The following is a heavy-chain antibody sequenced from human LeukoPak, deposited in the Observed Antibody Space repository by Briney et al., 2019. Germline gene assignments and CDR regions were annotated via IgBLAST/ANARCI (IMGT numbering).Heavy chain of an antibody. CDR1: GFTFSSYA. D-gene: IGHD1-26*01. CDR2: ISYDGSNK. V-gene: IGHV3-30-3*01. Sequence: GGSLRLSCAASGFTFSSYAMHWVRQAPGKGLEWVAVISYDGSNKYYADSVKGRFTISRDNSKNTLYLQMNSLRAEDTAVYYCARNPRRWELQVAWFDPWGQGTLVTVSS. J-gene: IGHJ5*02. CDR3: ARNPRRWELQVAWFDP.